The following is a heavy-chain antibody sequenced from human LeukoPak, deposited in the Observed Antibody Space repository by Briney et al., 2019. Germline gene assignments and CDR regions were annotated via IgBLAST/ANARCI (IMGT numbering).Heavy chain of an antibody. J-gene: IGHJ4*02. CDR3: ARGLRRATTSADY. D-gene: IGHD1-26*01. CDR1: GFTFSSYS. CDR2: ISSSSSYI. V-gene: IGHV3-21*01. Sequence: GGSLRLSCAASGFTFSSYSMNWVRQAPGKGLEWVSSISSSSSYIYYADSVKGRFTISRDNAKNSLYPQMNSLRAEDTAVYYCARGLRRATTSADYWGQGTLVTVSS.